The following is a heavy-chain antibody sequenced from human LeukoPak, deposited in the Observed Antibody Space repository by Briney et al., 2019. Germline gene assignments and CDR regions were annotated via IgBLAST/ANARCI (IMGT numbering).Heavy chain of an antibody. V-gene: IGHV4-39*07. Sequence: SETLSLTCTVSGGSISSSSYYWGWIRQPPGKGLEWIGSIYYSGSTYYNPSLKSRVTISVDTSKNQFSLKLSSVTAADTAVYYCARDEVVPAGVIWGQGTMVTVSS. D-gene: IGHD2-2*01. CDR3: ARDEVVPAGVI. J-gene: IGHJ3*02. CDR2: IYYSGST. CDR1: GGSISSSSYY.